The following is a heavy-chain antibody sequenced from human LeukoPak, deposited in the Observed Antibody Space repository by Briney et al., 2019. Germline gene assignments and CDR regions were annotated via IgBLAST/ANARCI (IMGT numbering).Heavy chain of an antibody. J-gene: IGHJ4*02. Sequence: GGSLRLSCAASGFTFSGYAMTWVRQAPGKGLEWASSLSGSGGSTYYADSVKGRFTISRDNSKNTLYLQMNSLRAEDTAVYYCAKGGDYDSYFDYWGQGTLVTVSS. D-gene: IGHD3-3*01. CDR2: LSGSGGST. CDR1: GFTFSGYA. V-gene: IGHV3-23*01. CDR3: AKGGDYDSYFDY.